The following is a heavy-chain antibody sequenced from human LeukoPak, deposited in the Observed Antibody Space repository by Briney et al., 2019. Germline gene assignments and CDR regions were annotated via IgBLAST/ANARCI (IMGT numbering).Heavy chain of an antibody. V-gene: IGHV1-18*01. CDR1: GYTFTSYG. Sequence: ASVKVSCKASGYTFTSYGISWVRQAPGQGLEWMGWISAYNGNTNYAQKLQGRVTMTTDTSTSTAYMELRSLRSDDTAVYYCARELTHYDSSGYYPFDYWGQGTLVTVSS. D-gene: IGHD3-22*01. CDR2: ISAYNGNT. CDR3: ARELTHYDSSGYYPFDY. J-gene: IGHJ4*02.